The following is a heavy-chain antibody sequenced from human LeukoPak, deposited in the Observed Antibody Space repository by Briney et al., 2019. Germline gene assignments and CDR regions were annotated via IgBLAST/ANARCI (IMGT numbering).Heavy chain of an antibody. CDR3: ARGLIGGPPVGSL. Sequence: PGGSLRLSCAASGFTFSSYGMHWVRQAPGKGLEWVAVISYDGSNKYYADSVKGRFTISRDNSKNTLYLQMNSLRAEDTAVYYCARGLIGGPPVGSLGGQGTLVTVSS. CDR1: GFTFSSYG. CDR2: ISYDGSNK. J-gene: IGHJ4*02. V-gene: IGHV3-30*03. D-gene: IGHD3-16*01.